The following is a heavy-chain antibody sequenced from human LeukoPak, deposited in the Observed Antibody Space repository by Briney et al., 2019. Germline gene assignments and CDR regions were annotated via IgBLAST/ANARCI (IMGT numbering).Heavy chain of an antibody. V-gene: IGHV4-39*01. D-gene: IGHD3-22*01. CDR2: IYYSGST. J-gene: IGHJ4*02. CDR3: ARYSDSSGYYYYFRGRSFDY. Sequence: SETLSLTCTVSGGSISSGSYYWGWIRQPPGKGLEWIGSIYYSGSTYYNPSLKSRVTISVDTSKNQFSLKLSSVTAADTAVYYCARYSDSSGYYYYFRGRSFDYWGQGTLVTVSS. CDR1: GGSISSGSYY.